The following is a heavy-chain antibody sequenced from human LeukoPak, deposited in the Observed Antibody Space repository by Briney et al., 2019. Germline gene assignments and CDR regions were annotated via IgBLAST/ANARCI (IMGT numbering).Heavy chain of an antibody. D-gene: IGHD3-22*01. CDR3: ARDGYYYDSSGYYYY. V-gene: IGHV3-20*04. Sequence: GGSLRLSCAASGFTFDDYGMSWVRQAPGKGLEWVSGINWNGGSTGYADSVKGRFTISRDNAKNSLYLQMNSLRAEDTAVYYCARDGYYYDSSGYYYYWGQGTLVTVSS. J-gene: IGHJ4*02. CDR1: GFTFDDYG. CDR2: INWNGGST.